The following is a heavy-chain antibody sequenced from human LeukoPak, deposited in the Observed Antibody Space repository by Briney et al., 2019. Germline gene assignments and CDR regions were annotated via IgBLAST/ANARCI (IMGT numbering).Heavy chain of an antibody. Sequence: SETLSLTCAVYGGSFSGYYWSWIRQPPGKGLEWIGEISHSGSTNYNPSLKSRVTISIDTSKNQFSLKLSSVTATDTAVYYCASADYYSSSGYYYRHFDYWGQGTLVTVSS. J-gene: IGHJ4*02. CDR3: ASADYYSSSGYYYRHFDY. CDR2: ISHSGST. D-gene: IGHD3-22*01. V-gene: IGHV4-34*01. CDR1: GGSFSGYY.